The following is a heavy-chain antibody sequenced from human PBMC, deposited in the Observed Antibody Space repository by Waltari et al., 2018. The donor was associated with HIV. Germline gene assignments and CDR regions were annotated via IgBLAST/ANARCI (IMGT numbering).Heavy chain of an antibody. Sequence: QLQLVESGGGVVQPGRSLRLSCAASGFTFSTYCMHWVRQAPGKGLEWVAVISHDGSNKYYADSVKGRFTISRDNSKNTLYLQMNSLRAEDTAVYYCAKPAAMASYGMDVWGQGTTVTVSS. J-gene: IGHJ6*02. CDR2: ISHDGSNK. D-gene: IGHD5-18*01. CDR1: GFTFSTYC. V-gene: IGHV3-30*18. CDR3: AKPAAMASYGMDV.